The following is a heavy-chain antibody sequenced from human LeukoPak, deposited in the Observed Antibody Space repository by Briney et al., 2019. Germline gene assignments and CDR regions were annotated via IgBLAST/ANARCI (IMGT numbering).Heavy chain of an antibody. D-gene: IGHD3-10*01. V-gene: IGHV3-23*01. CDR2: IGCSGGTT. CDR1: GFTFSRYA. CDR3: AKDLSWFGGSLATFGY. Sequence: GSLRLSCAASGFTFSRYAMSWLRRAPGKGLEWVSCIGCSGGTTYYADSVQGRFTISRDNSKNTLYLQMNSLSAEDTAVYYCAKDLSWFGGSLATFGYWGQGTLATVSS. J-gene: IGHJ4*02.